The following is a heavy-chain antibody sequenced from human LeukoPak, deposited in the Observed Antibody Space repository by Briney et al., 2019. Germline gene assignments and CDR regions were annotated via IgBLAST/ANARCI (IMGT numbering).Heavy chain of an antibody. V-gene: IGHV1-46*01. Sequence: ASVKVSCKASGYTFSNYYVHWVRQAPGQGLEWMGTIKPSGGGTSYALKFQGRVTMTRDTSTSTAYIELSSLRSEDTAVYYCARDHFDSSGYHYLLGYFEHWGQGTLVTVSS. J-gene: IGHJ1*01. CDR1: GYTFSNYY. CDR3: ARDHFDSSGYHYLLGYFEH. D-gene: IGHD3-22*01. CDR2: IKPSGGGT.